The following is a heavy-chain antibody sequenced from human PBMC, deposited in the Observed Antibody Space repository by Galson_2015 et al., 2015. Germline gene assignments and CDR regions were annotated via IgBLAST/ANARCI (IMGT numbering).Heavy chain of an antibody. J-gene: IGHJ3*02. CDR3: ARVGARYSGSAFEI. Sequence: SLRLSCAASGFTFSSYWMSWVRQAPGKGLEWVANIKQDGSEKYYVDSVKGRFTISRDNAKNSLYLQMNSLRAEDTAVYYCARVGARYSGSAFEIWGQGTMVTVSS. CDR1: GFTFSSYW. CDR2: IKQDGSEK. D-gene: IGHD5-12*01. V-gene: IGHV3-7*01.